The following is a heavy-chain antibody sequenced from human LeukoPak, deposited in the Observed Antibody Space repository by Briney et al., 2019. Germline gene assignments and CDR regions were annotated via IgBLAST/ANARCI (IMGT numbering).Heavy chain of an antibody. CDR2: ISGSGVTP. V-gene: IGHV3-23*01. CDR1: GFMFSHYA. J-gene: IGHJ4*02. Sequence: QSGGSLRLSCTASGFMFSHYAVTWVRQAPGRGLEWVSSISGSGVTPYYADSVKGRFTISRDNSRDNSKNPPYLQMSSLRAEDTALYYCVKEAEVSPLSYFDHWGQGTLVAVSS. CDR3: VKEAEVSPLSYFDH. D-gene: IGHD2/OR15-2a*01.